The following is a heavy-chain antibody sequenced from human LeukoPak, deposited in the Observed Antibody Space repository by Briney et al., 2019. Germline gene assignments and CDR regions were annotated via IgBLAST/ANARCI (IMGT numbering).Heavy chain of an antibody. V-gene: IGHV3-30-3*01. Sequence: QTGGSLRLSCAASGFTFSSYAMHWVRQAPGKGLEWVAVISYDGSNKYYADSVKGRFTISRDNSKNTLYLQMNSLRAEDTAVYYCARVSQTSRDGYNSAEYWGQGTLVTVSS. CDR1: GFTFSSYA. D-gene: IGHD5-24*01. CDR2: ISYDGSNK. J-gene: IGHJ4*02. CDR3: ARVSQTSRDGYNSAEY.